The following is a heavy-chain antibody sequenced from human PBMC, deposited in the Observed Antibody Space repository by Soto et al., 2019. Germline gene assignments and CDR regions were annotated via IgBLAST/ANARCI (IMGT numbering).Heavy chain of an antibody. CDR2: MNPNSGNT. CDR1: GYTFTGYY. CDR3: ARGGGFGAARFISANYYYMDV. J-gene: IGHJ6*03. V-gene: IGHV1-8*02. Sequence: ASVKVSCKASGYTFTGYYMHWVRQAPGQGLEWMGWMNPNSGNTGYAQKFQGRVTMTRNTSISTAYMELSSLRSEDTAVYYCARGGGFGAARFISANYYYMDVWGKGTTVTVSS. D-gene: IGHD6-6*01.